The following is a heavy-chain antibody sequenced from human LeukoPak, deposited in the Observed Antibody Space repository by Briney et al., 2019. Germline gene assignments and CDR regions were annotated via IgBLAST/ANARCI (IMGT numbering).Heavy chain of an antibody. CDR3: AKDLPHYYYYMDA. Sequence: SLRLSCAASGFTFDDYAMHWVRQAPGKGLEWVSGISWNSGSIGYADSVKGRFTISRDNAKNSLYLQMNSLRAEDTAVYYCAKDLPHYYYYMDAWGKGTTVTVSS. CDR1: GFTFDDYA. V-gene: IGHV3-9*01. CDR2: ISWNSGSI. J-gene: IGHJ6*03.